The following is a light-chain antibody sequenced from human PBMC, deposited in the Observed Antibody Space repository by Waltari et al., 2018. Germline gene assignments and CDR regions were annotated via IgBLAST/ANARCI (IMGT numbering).Light chain of an antibody. CDR1: QSVSSSY. CDR2: GAS. Sequence: EIVLTQSPGTLSLSPGERATLSCRASQSVSSSYFAWYQQKPGQAPRLLIYGASNRATGIPDRFSGSASGTDFTLTISRLEPEDFAVYYCQQYGSSPGTFGQGTKVET. V-gene: IGKV3-20*01. CDR3: QQYGSSPGT. J-gene: IGKJ1*01.